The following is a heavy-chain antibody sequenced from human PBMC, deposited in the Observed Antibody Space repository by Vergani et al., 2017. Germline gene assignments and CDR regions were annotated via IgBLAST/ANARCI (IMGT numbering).Heavy chain of an antibody. D-gene: IGHD6-19*01. J-gene: IGHJ6*02. Sequence: QVQLQQWGAGLLKPSETLSLTCAVYGGSFSGYYWSWIRQPPGKGLERIGEINHSGSTNYNPSLKSRVTISVDTSKNQFSLKLSSVTAADTAVYYCARGPSSGWYKYYYYGMDVWGQGNPGHRLL. CDR1: GGSFSGYY. V-gene: IGHV4-34*01. CDR2: INHSGST. CDR3: ARGPSSGWYKYYYYGMDV.